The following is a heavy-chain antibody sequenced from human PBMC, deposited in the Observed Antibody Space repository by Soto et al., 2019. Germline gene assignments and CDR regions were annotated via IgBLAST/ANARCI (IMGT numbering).Heavy chain of an antibody. CDR1: GFTFSNAW. V-gene: IGHV3-15*07. CDR2: IKSKTDGGTT. CDR3: TTDRYYYDSSFDY. J-gene: IGHJ4*02. D-gene: IGHD3-22*01. Sequence: GESLKISCAASGFTFSNAWMNWVRQAPGKGLEWVGRIKSKTDGGTTDYAAPVKGRFTISRDDSKNTLYLQMNSLKTEDTAVYYCTTDRYYYDSSFDYWGQGTLVTVSS.